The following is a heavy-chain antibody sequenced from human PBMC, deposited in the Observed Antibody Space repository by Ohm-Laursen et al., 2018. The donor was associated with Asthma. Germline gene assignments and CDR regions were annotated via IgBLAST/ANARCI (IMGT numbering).Heavy chain of an antibody. J-gene: IGHJ6*02. CDR3: ARDLMVGV. V-gene: IGHV3-48*01. Sequence: GSLRLSCTASGFTFSNYPMNWVRQAPGKGLEWLSYITSSSTTTYYTDSVKGRFTISRDTSSNTLYLQMNSLRTEDTAVYYCARDLMVGVWGQGTTVTVSS. CDR2: ITSSSTTT. CDR1: GFTFSNYP.